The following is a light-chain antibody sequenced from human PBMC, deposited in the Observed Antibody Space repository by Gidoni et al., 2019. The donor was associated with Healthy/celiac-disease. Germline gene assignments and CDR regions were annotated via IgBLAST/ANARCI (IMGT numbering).Light chain of an antibody. Sequence: NRMTQSPSSLSASTGDRVPITCRASQGISSYLAWYQQKPGKAPKLLIYAASTLQSGVPSRFSGSGSGTDFTLTISCLQSEDFATYYCQQYYSYPFTFXPXTKVDIK. CDR2: AAS. CDR3: QQYYSYPFT. CDR1: QGISSY. J-gene: IGKJ3*01. V-gene: IGKV1-8*01.